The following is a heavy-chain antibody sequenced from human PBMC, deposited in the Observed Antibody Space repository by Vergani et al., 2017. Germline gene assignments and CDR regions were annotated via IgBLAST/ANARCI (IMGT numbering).Heavy chain of an antibody. D-gene: IGHD2-15*01. CDR3: ARDGGQYDKDALDF. CDR2: IYTSGAT. CDR1: GGSFSTGGQS. J-gene: IGHJ3*01. Sequence: QVQLQESGPGLVKPSQTLSLTCTVSGGSFSTGGQSWTWLRQSAGKGLEWIGRIYTSGATNYNPSLRSRVIMSVDASKKQFSLKLTSVTAADTAVYYCARDGGQYDKDALDFWGQGTKVTVTS. V-gene: IGHV4-61*02.